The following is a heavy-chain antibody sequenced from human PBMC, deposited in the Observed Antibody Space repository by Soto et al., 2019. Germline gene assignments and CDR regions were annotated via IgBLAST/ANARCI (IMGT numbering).Heavy chain of an antibody. CDR1: GFTFSSYA. D-gene: IGHD5-12*01. Sequence: EVQLLESGGGLVQPGGSLRLSCAVSGFTFSSYAMSWVRQAPGKGLEWVSGISGSGGSTYYADSVKGRFTSSRDNSKNTRYLQMNSLRVEDTAVYYCAKAKYSGYDISLNFDYWGQGTLATVSS. CDR2: ISGSGGST. J-gene: IGHJ4*02. CDR3: AKAKYSGYDISLNFDY. V-gene: IGHV3-23*01.